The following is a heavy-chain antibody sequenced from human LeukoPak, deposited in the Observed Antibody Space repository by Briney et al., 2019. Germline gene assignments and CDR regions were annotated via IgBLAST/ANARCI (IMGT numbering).Heavy chain of an antibody. V-gene: IGHV4-30-4*01. CDR3: ARGTGGYDFWSGYYKPYYYYGMDV. Sequence: SQTLSLTCTVSGGSISSGDYYWSWIRQPPGKGLEWIGYIYYSGSTYYNPSLKSRVTISVDTSKNQFSLKLSSVTAADTAVYYCARGTGGYDFWSGYYKPYYYYGMDVWGQGTTVTVSS. CDR1: GGSISSGDYY. J-gene: IGHJ6*02. D-gene: IGHD3-3*01. CDR2: IYYSGST.